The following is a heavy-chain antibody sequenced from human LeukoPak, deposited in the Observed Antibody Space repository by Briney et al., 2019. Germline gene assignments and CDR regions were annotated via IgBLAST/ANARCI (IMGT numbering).Heavy chain of an antibody. D-gene: IGHD3-22*01. Sequence: GGSLRLSCAASGFTFSSYGMHWVRQAPGKGLEWVAVIWYDGSNKYYADSVKGRFTISRDNSKNTLYLQMNSLRAEDTAVYYCARDKWKDDSFPEHFDYWGQGTLVTVSS. J-gene: IGHJ4*02. V-gene: IGHV3-33*01. CDR2: IWYDGSNK. CDR3: ARDKWKDDSFPEHFDY. CDR1: GFTFSSYG.